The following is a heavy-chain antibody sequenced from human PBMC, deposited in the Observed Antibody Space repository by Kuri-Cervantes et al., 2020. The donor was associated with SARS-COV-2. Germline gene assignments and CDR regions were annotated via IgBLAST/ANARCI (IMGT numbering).Heavy chain of an antibody. J-gene: IGHJ6*03. CDR1: GGSISSYY. D-gene: IGHD2-15*01. Sequence: ETLSLTCTVTGGSISSYYWSWIRQPAGKGLEWIERIYTSGSTNYNPSLKSRVTMSVDTSKNQFPLKLSSVTAADTAVYYCARGIVVVVAATFGYYYYYMDVWGQGTTVTVSS. V-gene: IGHV4-4*07. CDR2: IYTSGST. CDR3: ARGIVVVVAATFGYYYYYMDV.